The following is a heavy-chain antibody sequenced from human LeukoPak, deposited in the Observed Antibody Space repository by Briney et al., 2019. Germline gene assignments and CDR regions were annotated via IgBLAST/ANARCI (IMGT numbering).Heavy chain of an antibody. V-gene: IGHV4-59*08. D-gene: IGHD5-18*01. J-gene: IGHJ2*01. CDR3: VRLSLDTALPNWYFDL. Sequence: SETLSLTCTVSGGSISSYYWSWIRQPPGKGLEWIGYIYYSGSTNYNPSLKSRVTISVDTSKNQFSLKLSSVTGPDTAVYYCVRLSLDTALPNWYFDLWGRGTLVTVSS. CDR2: IYYSGST. CDR1: GGSISSYY.